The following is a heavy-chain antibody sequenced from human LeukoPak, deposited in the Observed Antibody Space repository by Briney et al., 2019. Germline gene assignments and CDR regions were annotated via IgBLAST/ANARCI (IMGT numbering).Heavy chain of an antibody. D-gene: IGHD4-17*01. CDR3: AREDPQTTVPEGMDV. V-gene: IGHV4-59*01. CDR2: IYYSGTT. J-gene: IGHJ6*02. CDR1: GGSISHYY. Sequence: SETLSLTCTVSGGSISHYYWSWIRQSPGKGLEWIGYIYYSGTTNYNPSLKSRVTISVDTSRNQFSLQLRSVTAADTAVYYCAREDPQTTVPEGMDVWGQRTTVIVSS.